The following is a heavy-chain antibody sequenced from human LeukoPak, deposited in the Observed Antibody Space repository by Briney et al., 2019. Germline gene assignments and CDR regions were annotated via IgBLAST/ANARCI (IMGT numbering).Heavy chain of an antibody. CDR2: IIPIFGTA. D-gene: IGHD3-3*01. CDR1: GGTFSSYA. J-gene: IGHJ4*02. Sequence: SVKVSCKASGGTFSSYAISWVRQAPGQGLEWMGGIIPIFGTANYAQKFQGRVTITADESTSTPYMELSSLSSDDTAVYYCARDTGSGYYTRWGQGTLVTVSS. CDR3: ARDTGSGYYTR. V-gene: IGHV1-69*13.